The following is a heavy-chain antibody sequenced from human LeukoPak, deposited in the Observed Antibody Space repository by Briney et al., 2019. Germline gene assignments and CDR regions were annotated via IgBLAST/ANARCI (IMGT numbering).Heavy chain of an antibody. CDR3: ASTLGFCTNDVCYKGRYFDY. CDR1: GGTFSSYA. V-gene: IGHV1-69*13. J-gene: IGHJ4*02. Sequence: GASVKVSCKASGGTFSSYAISWVRQAPGQGLEWMGGFIPKFDTVNYAQKFQGRVTITADDSTSTAYMELSSLRSEDTAVYYCASTLGFCTNDVCYKGRYFDYWGQGTLVTVSS. D-gene: IGHD2-8*01. CDR2: FIPKFDTV.